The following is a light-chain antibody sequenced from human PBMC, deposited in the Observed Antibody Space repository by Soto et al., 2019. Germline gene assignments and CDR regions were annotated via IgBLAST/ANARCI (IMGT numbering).Light chain of an antibody. CDR2: RIF. J-gene: IGKJ1*01. Sequence: EIVMTQSPGTVSVFPGETVTLSCRASQSVSGYLDWFHQKPGQAPRLVLLRIFTRAIGVPARFSGSGSETEFTLTISGLQSEDFAVYYCQQYGTSPQTFGQGTKVDFK. CDR3: QQYGTSPQT. CDR1: QSVSGY. V-gene: IGKV3-15*01.